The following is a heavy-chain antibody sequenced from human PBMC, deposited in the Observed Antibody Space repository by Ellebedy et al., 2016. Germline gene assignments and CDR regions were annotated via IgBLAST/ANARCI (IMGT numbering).Heavy chain of an antibody. V-gene: IGHV4-34*01. CDR2: INHSGST. CDR1: GGSFSGYY. J-gene: IGHJ3*02. Sequence: SETLSLTCAVYGGSFSGYYWSWIRQPPGKGLEWIGEINHSGSTNYNPSLKSRVTISVDTSKNQFSLKLSSVTAADTAVYYCARVSGNDKRRALDIWGQGTMVTVSS. D-gene: IGHD1-1*01. CDR3: ARVSGNDKRRALDI.